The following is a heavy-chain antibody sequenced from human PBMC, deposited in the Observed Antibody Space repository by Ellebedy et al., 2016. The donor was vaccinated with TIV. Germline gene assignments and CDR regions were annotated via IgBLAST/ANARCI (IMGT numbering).Heavy chain of an antibody. CDR2: MNPNSGNT. CDR1: GYTFNSYD. CDR3: ASNYIRYYYDSSGYFDY. Sequence: ASVKVSCKASGYTFNSYDINWVRQATGQGLEWMGWMNPNSGNTGYAQKFQGRVTMTRNTSISTAYMELSSLRSEDTAVYYCASNYIRYYYDSSGYFDYWGQGTLVTVSS. D-gene: IGHD3-22*01. J-gene: IGHJ4*02. V-gene: IGHV1-8*01.